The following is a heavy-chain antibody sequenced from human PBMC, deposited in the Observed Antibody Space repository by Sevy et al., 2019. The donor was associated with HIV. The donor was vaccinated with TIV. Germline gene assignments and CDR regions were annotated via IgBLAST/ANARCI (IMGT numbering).Heavy chain of an antibody. Sequence: GGSLRLSCAASGFTFSSYAMSWVRQAPGKGLEWVSAIGGTAENTYYGDSVRGCFTISRDNSQNTLYLQMISLRAEDTAVSYCVKGSTSQVTPFDYWGQGALVTVSS. CDR2: IGGTAENT. CDR3: VKGSTSQVTPFDY. CDR1: GFTFSSYA. D-gene: IGHD6-6*01. J-gene: IGHJ4*02. V-gene: IGHV3-23*01.